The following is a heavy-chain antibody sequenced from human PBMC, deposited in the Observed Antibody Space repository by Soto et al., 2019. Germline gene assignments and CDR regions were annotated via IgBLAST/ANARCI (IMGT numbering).Heavy chain of an antibody. CDR2: ISAYNGNT. J-gene: IGHJ5*02. CDR3: ARLGIAVAAVGNFWFDP. Sequence: QVQLVQSGAEVKKPGASVKVSCKASGYTFTSYGISWVRQAPGQGLEWMGWISAYNGNTNYAQKLQGRVTMTTDTSPSKAYMELRSLRSADTAVYYCARLGIAVAAVGNFWFDPWGQGTLVTVSS. D-gene: IGHD6-19*01. V-gene: IGHV1-18*01. CDR1: GYTFTSYG.